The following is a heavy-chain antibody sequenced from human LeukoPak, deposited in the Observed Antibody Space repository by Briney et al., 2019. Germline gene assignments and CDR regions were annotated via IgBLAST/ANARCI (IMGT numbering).Heavy chain of an antibody. V-gene: IGHV4-61*02. CDR3: ARLYSGSGSYYTLALDY. D-gene: IGHD3-10*01. CDR2: IYTSGST. CDR1: GGSISSGSYY. J-gene: IGHJ4*02. Sequence: ASQTLSLTCTVSGGSISSGSYYWSWIRHPAGNGLEWIGLIYTSGSTNYNPSLKTRVTISVDTSKTQFSLKLSSVTAAATAVYYCARLYSGSGSYYTLALDYWGQGTLVTVSS.